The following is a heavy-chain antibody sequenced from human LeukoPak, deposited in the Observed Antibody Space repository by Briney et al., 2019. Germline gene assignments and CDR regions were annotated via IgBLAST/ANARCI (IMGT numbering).Heavy chain of an antibody. D-gene: IGHD2-2*01. Sequence: GASVKVSCEASGYTFTSYGISWVRQAPGQGLEWMGWISAYNDNTNYAQKLQGRVTMTTDTSTSTAYMELRSLRSDDTAVYYCARDLPLDIVVVPAAMGYYYYGMDVWGQGTTVTVSS. V-gene: IGHV1-18*01. J-gene: IGHJ6*02. CDR3: ARDLPLDIVVVPAAMGYYYYGMDV. CDR2: ISAYNDNT. CDR1: GYTFTSYG.